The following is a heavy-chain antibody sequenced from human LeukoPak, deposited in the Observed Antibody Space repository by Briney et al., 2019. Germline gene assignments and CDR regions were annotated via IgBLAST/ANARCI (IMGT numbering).Heavy chain of an antibody. CDR1: GYTFTGYY. CDR2: INPNSGAT. CDR3: ARRSGGYYPDY. J-gene: IGHJ4*02. V-gene: IGHV1-2*02. Sequence: EASVKVPCKASGYTFTGYYMHWVRQAPGQGLEWMGWINPNSGATNYAQRFQGRVTMTRDTSIDTAYMDLSRLRSDDTAVYYCARRSGGYYPDYWGQGTLVTVSS. D-gene: IGHD3-22*01.